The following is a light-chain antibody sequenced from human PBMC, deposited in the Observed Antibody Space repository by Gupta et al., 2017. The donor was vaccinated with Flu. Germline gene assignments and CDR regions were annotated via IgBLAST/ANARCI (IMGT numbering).Light chain of an antibody. J-gene: IGKJ5*01. Sequence: DIQLTQSPSFLSTSVGDRVTITCRASQDISNYLAWYQQKSGKAPKLLIYAASTLQPGVPSRFSGSGSETEFTLTISSLQPEDFATYYCQQVNSSPLTFGQGTLLEIK. V-gene: IGKV1-9*01. CDR1: QDISNY. CDR3: QQVNSSPLT. CDR2: AAS.